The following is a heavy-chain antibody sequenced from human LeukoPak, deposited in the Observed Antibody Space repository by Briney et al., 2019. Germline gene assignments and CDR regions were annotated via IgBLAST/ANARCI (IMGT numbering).Heavy chain of an antibody. CDR1: GGSFSGYY. CDR2: INHSGST. CDR3: ARVSMVRGVTS. D-gene: IGHD3-10*01. Sequence: SGTLSLTCAVYGGSFSGYYWSWIRQPPGKGLEWIGEINHSGSTNYNPSLKSRVTISVDTSKNQFSLKLSSVTAADTAVYYCARVSMVRGVTSWGQGTLVTVSS. J-gene: IGHJ5*02. V-gene: IGHV4-34*01.